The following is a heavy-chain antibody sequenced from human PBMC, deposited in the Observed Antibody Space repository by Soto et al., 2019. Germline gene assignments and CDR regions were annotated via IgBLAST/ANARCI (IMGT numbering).Heavy chain of an antibody. Sequence: PSETLSLTCTVSGGSIRSYYWSWIRQPPGKGLEWIGYIYYSGSTNYNPSLKSRVTISVDTSKNQFSLKLSSVTAADTAVYYCARGPREYDFWSGYPGGWFHPWGQGTLVTVSS. V-gene: IGHV4-59*01. J-gene: IGHJ5*02. D-gene: IGHD3-3*01. CDR3: ARGPREYDFWSGYPGGWFHP. CDR2: IYYSGST. CDR1: GGSIRSYY.